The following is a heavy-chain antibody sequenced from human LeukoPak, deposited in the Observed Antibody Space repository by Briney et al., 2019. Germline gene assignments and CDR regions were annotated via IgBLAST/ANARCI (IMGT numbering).Heavy chain of an antibody. CDR3: AADSRQLEPHDAFDI. J-gene: IGHJ3*02. Sequence: SVKVSCKASGFTFTRSAVQWVRQARGQRLEWIGWIVVGSGYTDYAQKFQERVNITRDMSTSTAYMELSSLRSEDTGVYFCAADSRQLEPHDAFDIWGQGTMVTVSS. CDR2: IVVGSGYT. D-gene: IGHD1-1*01. V-gene: IGHV1-58*01. CDR1: GFTFTRSA.